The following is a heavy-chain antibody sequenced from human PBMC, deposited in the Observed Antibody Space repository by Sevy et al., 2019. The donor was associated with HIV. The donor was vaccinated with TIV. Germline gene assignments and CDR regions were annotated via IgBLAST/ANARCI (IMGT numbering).Heavy chain of an antibody. Sequence: GESLKISCVASGFNFNIYSMSWVRQAPGKGLEWVSTLSFGCGRINHADSVQGRFTMSRDDSKKTVYLEMNSLRAEGTAVYYCAREGCTRPHDHWGQGTLVTVSS. CDR3: AREGCTRPHDH. CDR1: GFNFNIYS. J-gene: IGHJ4*02. V-gene: IGHV3-23*01. D-gene: IGHD2-8*01. CDR2: LSFGCGRI.